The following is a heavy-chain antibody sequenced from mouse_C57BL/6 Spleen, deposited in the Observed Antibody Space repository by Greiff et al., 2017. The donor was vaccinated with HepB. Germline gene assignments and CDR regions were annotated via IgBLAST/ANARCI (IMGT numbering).Heavy chain of an antibody. CDR2: IRNKANGYTT. V-gene: IGHV7-3*01. Sequence: EVMLVESGGGLVQPGGSLSLSCAASGFTFTDYYLSWVRQPPGKALEWLGFIRNKANGYTTEYSASVKGRFTISRDNSQSILYLQMNALRAEDSATYYCARYPVDYFDYWGQGTTLTVSS. CDR3: ARYPVDYFDY. J-gene: IGHJ2*01. CDR1: GFTFTDYY. D-gene: IGHD1-1*01.